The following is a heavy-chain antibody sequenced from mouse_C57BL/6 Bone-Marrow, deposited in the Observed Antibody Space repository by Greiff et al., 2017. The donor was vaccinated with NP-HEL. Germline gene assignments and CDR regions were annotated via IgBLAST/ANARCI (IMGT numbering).Heavy chain of an antibody. CDR3: ARELYDGYHHDY. CDR1: GYTFTSYW. V-gene: IGHV1-50*01. D-gene: IGHD2-3*01. CDR2: IDPSDSYT. Sequence: VQLQQPGAELVKPGASVKLSCKASGYTFTSYWMQWVKQRPGQGLEWIGEIDPSDSYTNYNQKFKGKATLTVDTSSSTAYMQLSSLTSEDSAVYYCARELYDGYHHDYWGQGTTLTVSS. J-gene: IGHJ2*01.